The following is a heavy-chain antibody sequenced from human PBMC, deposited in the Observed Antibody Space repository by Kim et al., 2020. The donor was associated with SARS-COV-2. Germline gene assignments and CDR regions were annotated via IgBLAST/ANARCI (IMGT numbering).Heavy chain of an antibody. CDR2: IIPIFGTA. J-gene: IGHJ6*02. Sequence: SVKVSCKASGGTFSSYAISWVRQAPGQGLEWMGGIIPIFGTANYAQKFQGRVTIIADESTSTAYMELSSLRSEDTAVYYCARTSWGTGTEVRVDNGMDVWGQGTTVTVSS. V-gene: IGHV1-69*13. D-gene: IGHD1-1*01. CDR1: GGTFSSYA. CDR3: ARTSWGTGTEVRVDNGMDV.